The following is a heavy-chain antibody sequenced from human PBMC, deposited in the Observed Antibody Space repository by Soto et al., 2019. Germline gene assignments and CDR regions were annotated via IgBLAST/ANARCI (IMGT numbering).Heavy chain of an antibody. J-gene: IGHJ6*02. D-gene: IGHD3-10*01. Sequence: ASVKVSCKASGYTFTSYGISWVRQAPGQGLEWMGWISAYNGNTNYAQKLQGRVTMTTDTSTSTAYMELRSLRSEDTAMYYCARASRITMVRGVPDSYYYYGMDVWGQGTTVTVSS. CDR1: GYTFTSYG. CDR3: ARASRITMVRGVPDSYYYYGMDV. V-gene: IGHV1-18*01. CDR2: ISAYNGNT.